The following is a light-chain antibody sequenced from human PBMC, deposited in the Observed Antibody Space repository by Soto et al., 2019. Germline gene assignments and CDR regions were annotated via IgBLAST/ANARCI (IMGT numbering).Light chain of an antibody. CDR3: KSYDSSLTVV. Sequence: QSVLTQPPSVSGAPGQRVTISCTGSSSNIGAGYDVHCYQQVPGTAPKLLIYGNINRPSGVPDRFSGSKSGTSASLAITGLQADDEADYYCKSYDSSLTVVFGGGTKLTVL. V-gene: IGLV1-40*01. J-gene: IGLJ2*01. CDR1: SSNIGAGYD. CDR2: GNI.